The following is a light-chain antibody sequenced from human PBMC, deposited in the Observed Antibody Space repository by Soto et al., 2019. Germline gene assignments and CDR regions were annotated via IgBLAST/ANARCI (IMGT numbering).Light chain of an antibody. CDR2: GAS. CDR1: QSVSNN. Sequence: EIVLTQSPGTLSLSPGERATLSCRASQSVSNNYLAWYQQKPGQAPRLLIYGASNRATGIPASFSGSGSGTEFTLTIRSLQSEDSAVYYCQQYNNWPYTFGQGTKLEI. V-gene: IGKV3-15*01. J-gene: IGKJ2*01. CDR3: QQYNNWPYT.